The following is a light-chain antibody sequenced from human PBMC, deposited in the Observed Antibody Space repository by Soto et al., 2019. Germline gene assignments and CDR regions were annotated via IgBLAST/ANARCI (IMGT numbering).Light chain of an antibody. CDR3: HQTYITPWM. Sequence: DIQMTQSPSSLSASVGDRVTITCRASQSISTYLNWYQQKPGKVPKLLIYAASSLESGVPSRFTGSGSGTDFTLTISSLQPEDFATYFCHQTYITPWMFGQGTKVDIK. J-gene: IGKJ1*01. CDR1: QSISTY. CDR2: AAS. V-gene: IGKV1-39*01.